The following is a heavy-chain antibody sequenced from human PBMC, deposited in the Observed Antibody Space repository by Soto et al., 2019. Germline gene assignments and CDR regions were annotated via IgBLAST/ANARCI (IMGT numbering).Heavy chain of an antibody. J-gene: IGHJ4*02. CDR3: AKWWRATVENNYFDY. D-gene: IGHD4-17*01. CDR1: GFTFSSYA. CDR2: ISGSGGST. V-gene: IGHV3-23*01. Sequence: EVQLLESGGGLVQPGGSLRLSCAASGFTFSSYAMSWVRQAPGKGLEWVSAISGSGGSTYYAESVKGRFTISRDNSKNTLYLQMNSLRAEDTAVYYCAKWWRATVENNYFDYWGQGTLVTVSS.